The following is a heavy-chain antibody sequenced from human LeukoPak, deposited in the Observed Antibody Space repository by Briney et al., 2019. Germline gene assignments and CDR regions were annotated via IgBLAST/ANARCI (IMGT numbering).Heavy chain of an antibody. CDR2: ISGSGGST. CDR3: AKGHLSSTTVTTWDY. Sequence: GGSLRLSCAASGFTFSNYAMSWVRQAPGKGLEWVSAISGSGGSTWYADSVKGRFTISRDNSKNTVYLQMNSLRVEDTAVYYCAKGHLSSTTVTTWDYWGQGTLVTVSS. D-gene: IGHD4-17*01. CDR1: GFTFSNYA. V-gene: IGHV3-23*01. J-gene: IGHJ4*02.